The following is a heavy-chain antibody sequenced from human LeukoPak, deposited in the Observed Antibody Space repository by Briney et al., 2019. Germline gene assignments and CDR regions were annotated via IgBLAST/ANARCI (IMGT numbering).Heavy chain of an antibody. D-gene: IGHD2-2*01. CDR2: IYYSGST. Sequence: PSETLSLTCTVSGGSISSYYWSWIRQPPGKGLEWIGYIYYSGSTNYNPSLKSRVTISVDTSKNQFSLKLSSVTAADTAVYYCARDRALYCSSTSCYGTRRWFDPWGQGTLVTVSS. CDR3: ARDRALYCSSTSCYGTRRWFDP. CDR1: GGSISSYY. J-gene: IGHJ5*02. V-gene: IGHV4-59*01.